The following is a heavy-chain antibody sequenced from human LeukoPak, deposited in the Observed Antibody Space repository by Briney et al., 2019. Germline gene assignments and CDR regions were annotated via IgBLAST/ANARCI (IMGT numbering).Heavy chain of an antibody. V-gene: IGHV3-7*01. CDR1: GFTFSSYW. Sequence: GGSLRLSCAASGFTFSSYWMTWVRQAPGKGLEWVATIKHDGSEDYYLDSVKGRFTISRDNAKSSMWLQMNSLRGEDTAMYYCARVQGGGFRTADSWGQGTLVTVSS. CDR2: IKHDGSED. CDR3: ARVQGGGFRTADS. D-gene: IGHD1-14*01. J-gene: IGHJ4*02.